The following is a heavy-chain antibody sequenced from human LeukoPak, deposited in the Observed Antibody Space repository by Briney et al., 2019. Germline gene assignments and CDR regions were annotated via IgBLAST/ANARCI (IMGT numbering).Heavy chain of an antibody. CDR1: GFTFSSYA. D-gene: IGHD6-19*01. J-gene: IGHJ5*02. CDR3: ARFRGRSSGWSNWFDP. Sequence: GGSLRLSCAASGFTFSSYAMSWVRQAPGKGLEWVSAISGSGGSTYYADSVKSQFTISRDNSKNTLYLQMNSLRAEDTAVYYCARFRGRSSGWSNWFDPWGQGTLVTVSS. V-gene: IGHV3-23*01. CDR2: ISGSGGST.